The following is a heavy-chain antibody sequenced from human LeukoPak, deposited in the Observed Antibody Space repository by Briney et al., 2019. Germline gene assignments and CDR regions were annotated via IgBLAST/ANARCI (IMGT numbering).Heavy chain of an antibody. D-gene: IGHD6-19*01. CDR2: ISAYNGNT. Sequence: GASVKVSCKASGYTFTSCGISWVRQGPGQGLEWMGWISAYNGNTNYAQKLQGRVTMTTDTSTSTAYMELRSLRSDDTAVYYCARDFPIAVAGTFDYWGQGTLVTVSS. V-gene: IGHV1-18*01. CDR1: GYTFTSCG. CDR3: ARDFPIAVAGTFDY. J-gene: IGHJ4*02.